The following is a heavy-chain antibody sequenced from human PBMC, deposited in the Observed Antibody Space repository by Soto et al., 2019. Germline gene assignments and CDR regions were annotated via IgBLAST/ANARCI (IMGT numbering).Heavy chain of an antibody. CDR1: GGSISSYY. D-gene: IGHD1-7*01. V-gene: IGHV4-59*01. CDR2: IYYSGST. Sequence: SETLSLTCTVSGGSISSYYWSWIRQPPGKGLEWIGYIYYSGSTNYNPSLKSRVTISVDTSKNQFSLKLSSVTAADTAVYYCARENSLKLRQYFDYWGQGTLVTVSS. CDR3: ARENSLKLRQYFDY. J-gene: IGHJ4*02.